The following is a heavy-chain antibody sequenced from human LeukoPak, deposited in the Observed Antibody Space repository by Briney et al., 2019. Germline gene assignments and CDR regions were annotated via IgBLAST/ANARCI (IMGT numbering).Heavy chain of an antibody. CDR2: IYTSGST. CDR3: ARVSYQEGVDY. CDR1: GGSISSYY. Sequence: NSSETLSLTCTVSGGSISSYYWSWIRQPAGKGLEWIGRIYTSGSTNYNPSLKSRVTMSVDTSKNQFSLKLNFVTAADTAVYYCARVSYQEGVDYWGQGTLVTVSS. J-gene: IGHJ4*02. V-gene: IGHV4-4*07. D-gene: IGHD2-2*01.